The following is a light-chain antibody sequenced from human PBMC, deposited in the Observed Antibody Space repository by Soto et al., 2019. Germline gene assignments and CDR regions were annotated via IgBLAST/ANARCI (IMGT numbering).Light chain of an antibody. J-gene: IGKJ2*01. CDR1: QSVSSN. CDR2: GAP. CDR3: QQYNNWPPYT. Sequence: EIVMTQSPATLSVSPGERATLSCRASQSVSSNLAWYQQKPGQAPRLLIYGAPTRATGIPARFSGGGSGTEFTLTFSSLQSEDFAVYFCQQYNNWPPYTFGQGTKLEIK. V-gene: IGKV3-15*01.